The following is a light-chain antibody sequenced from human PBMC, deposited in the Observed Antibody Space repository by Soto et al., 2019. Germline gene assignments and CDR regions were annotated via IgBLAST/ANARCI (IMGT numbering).Light chain of an antibody. CDR3: QQYNNWPPA. CDR2: GAS. V-gene: IGKV3-15*01. Sequence: MTQSPATLSVSQGETVILSCRASQSVSGNLAWYQQKPGQAPRLLIHGASTRATDIPARFSGSGSGTEFTLTISSLQSEDFAVYYCQQYNNWPPAFGQGTRLEIK. J-gene: IGKJ5*01. CDR1: QSVSGN.